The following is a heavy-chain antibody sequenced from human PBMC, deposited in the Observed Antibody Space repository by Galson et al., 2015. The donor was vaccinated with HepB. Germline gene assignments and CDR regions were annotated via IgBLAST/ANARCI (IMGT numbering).Heavy chain of an antibody. J-gene: IGHJ1*01. Sequence: SLRLSCAASGFTFSDYYMSWIRQAPGKGLEWVSYISSSSSYTNYADSVKGRFTISRDNAKNSLYLQMNSLRAEDTAVYYCGGGSGWRAEYFQHWGQGTLVTVSS. CDR2: ISSSSSYT. D-gene: IGHD6-19*01. CDR3: GGGSGWRAEYFQH. CDR1: GFTFSDYY. V-gene: IGHV3-11*06.